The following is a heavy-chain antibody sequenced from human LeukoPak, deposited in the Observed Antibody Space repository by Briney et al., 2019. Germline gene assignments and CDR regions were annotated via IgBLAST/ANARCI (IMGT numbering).Heavy chain of an antibody. J-gene: IGHJ4*02. CDR1: GFTFNSFA. Sequence: GGSLRLSCAASGFTFNSFAMSWVRQAPGKGLEWVSVISGSGGSTYYADSVKGRFTISRDNSKNTLYLQMNSLRVEDTAVYYCASESPFLDYWGQGTLVTVSS. CDR3: ASESPFLDY. CDR2: ISGSGGST. V-gene: IGHV3-23*01.